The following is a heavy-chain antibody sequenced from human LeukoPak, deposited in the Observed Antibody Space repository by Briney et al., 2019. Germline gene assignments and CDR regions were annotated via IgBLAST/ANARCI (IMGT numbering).Heavy chain of an antibody. V-gene: IGHV4-59*08. D-gene: IGHD5-12*01. CDR1: GGSFSSYY. J-gene: IGHJ4*02. CDR2: IYYSGST. CDR3: ARRGYSGYDYYFDY. Sequence: SETLSLTCAVYGGSFSSYYWSWIRQPPGKGLEWIGYIYYSGSTNYNPSLKSRVTISVDTSKNQSSLKLSSVTAADTAVYYCARRGYSGYDYYFDYWGQGTLVTVSS.